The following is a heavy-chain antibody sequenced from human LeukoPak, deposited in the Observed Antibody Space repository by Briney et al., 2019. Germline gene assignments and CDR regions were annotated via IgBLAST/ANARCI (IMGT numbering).Heavy chain of an antibody. D-gene: IGHD2-2*02. CDR2: FDTEDGET. CDR3: ARAGSVVVPAAISAGYFDY. Sequence: GASVTLTCTVSGYTLTELSMHWVRQAPGKGLERMGVFDTEDGETVYAQNVQGRVTMTEDTSTDTAYMELSSLRSEDTAVYYCARAGSVVVPAAISAGYFDYWGQGTLVTVSS. J-gene: IGHJ4*02. CDR1: GYTLTELS. V-gene: IGHV1-24*01.